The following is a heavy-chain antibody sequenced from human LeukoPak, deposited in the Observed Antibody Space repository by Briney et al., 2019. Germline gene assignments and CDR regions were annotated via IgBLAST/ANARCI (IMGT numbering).Heavy chain of an antibody. J-gene: IGHJ5*02. V-gene: IGHV4-39*01. CDR3: ARVPQLGTNWFDP. D-gene: IGHD2-2*01. CDR1: GGSISSSSYY. CDR2: IYYSGST. Sequence: SETLSLTCTVSGGSISSSSYYWGWIRQPPGKGLEWIGSIYYSGSTYYNPSLKSRVTISVDTSKNQFSLKLSSVAAADTAVYYCARVPQLGTNWFDPWGQGTLVTVSS.